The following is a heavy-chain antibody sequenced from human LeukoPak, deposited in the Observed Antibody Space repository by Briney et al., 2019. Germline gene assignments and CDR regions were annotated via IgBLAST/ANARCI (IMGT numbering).Heavy chain of an antibody. J-gene: IGHJ3*02. V-gene: IGHV3-66*01. CDR3: ARVVYSYGSDAFDI. CDR2: IYRGGST. CDR1: GFTVISNY. D-gene: IGHD5-18*01. Sequence: GGSLRLSCAASGFTVISNYMSWVRQAPGKGLEWVSVIYRGGSTYYADSVKGGFTISRDNPKNTLYLQMNGLRAGDTAVYYCARVVYSYGSDAFDIWGQGTMVTVSS.